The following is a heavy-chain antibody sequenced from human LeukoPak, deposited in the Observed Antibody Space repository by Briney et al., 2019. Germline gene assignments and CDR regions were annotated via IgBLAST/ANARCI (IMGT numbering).Heavy chain of an antibody. CDR3: ARLALVVPAAGKRWFDP. D-gene: IGHD2-2*01. Sequence: PSETLSLTCTVSGYSINSGYYWSWIRQPPGKRLEWIGSIYYSGSTYSNPTLKSRLTISVDTSKNQISLNLTSVTAADTAVYYCARLALVVPAAGKRWFDPWGQGTLVTVSS. J-gene: IGHJ5*02. CDR2: IYYSGST. CDR1: GYSINSGYY. V-gene: IGHV4-38-2*02.